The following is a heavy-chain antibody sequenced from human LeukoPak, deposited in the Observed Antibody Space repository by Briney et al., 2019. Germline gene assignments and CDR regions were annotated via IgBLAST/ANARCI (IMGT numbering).Heavy chain of an antibody. D-gene: IGHD3-10*01. CDR1: GFTFSSYA. CDR2: INGDGSTT. Sequence: GGSLRLSCAASGFTFSSYAMSWVRHAPGKGLVLVALINGDGSTTTHADSVKGRFTISRDNAKNTAYLQMNSLRDEDTAVYFCARDYAGSPDYWGQGTLVTVSA. J-gene: IGHJ4*02. V-gene: IGHV3-74*03. CDR3: ARDYAGSPDY.